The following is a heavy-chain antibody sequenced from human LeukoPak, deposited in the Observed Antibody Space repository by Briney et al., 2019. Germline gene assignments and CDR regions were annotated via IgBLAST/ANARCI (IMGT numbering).Heavy chain of an antibody. D-gene: IGHD5-18*01. V-gene: IGHV1-2*02. Sequence: GESLKISCKGSGYSFTSYWIGWVRQAPGQGLEWMGWINPNSGGTNYAQKFQGRVTMTRDTSISTAYMELSRLRSDDTAVYYRARGGYSYGYGPYYMDVWGKGTTVTVSS. CDR1: GYSFTSYW. CDR2: INPNSGGT. J-gene: IGHJ6*03. CDR3: ARGGYSYGYGPYYMDV.